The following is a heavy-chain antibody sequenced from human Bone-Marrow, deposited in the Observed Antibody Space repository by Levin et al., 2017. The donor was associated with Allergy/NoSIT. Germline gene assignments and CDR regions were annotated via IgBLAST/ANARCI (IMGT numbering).Heavy chain of an antibody. CDR3: ARGDIVVVVAVFDY. CDR1: GFTFSSYS. D-gene: IGHD2-15*01. CDR2: ISSSSSYI. Sequence: GGSLRLSCAASGFTFSSYSMNWVRQAPGKGLEWVSSISSSSSYIYYADSVKGRFTISRDNAKNSLYLQMNSLRAEDTAVYYCARGDIVVVVAVFDYWGQGTLVTVSS. J-gene: IGHJ4*02. V-gene: IGHV3-21*01.